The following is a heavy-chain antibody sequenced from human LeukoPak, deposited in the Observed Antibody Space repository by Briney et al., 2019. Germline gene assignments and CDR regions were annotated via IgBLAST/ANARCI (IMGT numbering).Heavy chain of an antibody. CDR2: IYYSGST. V-gene: IGHV4-59*08. D-gene: IGHD3-3*01. Sequence: PSETLSLTCAVYGGSFSGYYWSWIRQPPGKGLEWIGYIYYSGSTNYNPSLKSRVTISVDTSKNQFSLKLSSVTAADTAVYYCARGVPAIFGVVTLFDYWGQGTLVTVSS. J-gene: IGHJ4*02. CDR3: ARGVPAIFGVVTLFDY. CDR1: GGSFSGYY.